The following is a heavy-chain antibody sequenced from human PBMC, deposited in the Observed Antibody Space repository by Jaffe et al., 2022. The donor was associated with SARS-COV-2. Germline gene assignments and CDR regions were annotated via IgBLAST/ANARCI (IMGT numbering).Heavy chain of an antibody. D-gene: IGHD4-4*01. V-gene: IGHV4-31*03. J-gene: IGHJ5*02. CDR1: GGSISSGGYY. Sequence: QVQLQESGPGLVKPSQTLSLTCTVSGGSISSGGYYWSWIRQHPGKGLEWIGYIYYSGSTYYNPSLKSRVTISVDTSKNQFSLKLSSVTAADTAVYYCARGPTVTTWGRLPFGARRTPNWFDPWGQGTLVTVSS. CDR2: IYYSGST. CDR3: ARGPTVTTWGRLPFGARRTPNWFDP.